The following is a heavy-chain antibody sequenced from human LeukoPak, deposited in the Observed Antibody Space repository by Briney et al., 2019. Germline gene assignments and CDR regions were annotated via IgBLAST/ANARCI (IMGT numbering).Heavy chain of an antibody. V-gene: IGHV4-34*01. CDR2: INHSGST. J-gene: IGHJ3*02. CDR1: GGSISSYY. Sequence: SETLSLTCTVSGGSISSYYWSWIRQPPGKGLEWIGEINHSGSTNYNPSLKSRVTISVDTSKNQFSLKLSSVTAADTAVYYCARLKIYYYDSSGSLKPDAFDIWGQGTMDTVSS. D-gene: IGHD3-22*01. CDR3: ARLKIYYYDSSGSLKPDAFDI.